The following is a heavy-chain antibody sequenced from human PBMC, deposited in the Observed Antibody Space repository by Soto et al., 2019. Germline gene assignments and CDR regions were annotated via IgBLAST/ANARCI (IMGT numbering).Heavy chain of an antibody. CDR1: GINFSRAW. CDR3: ATGLLRYYAY. CDR2: IKSKFDGETI. J-gene: IGHJ4*01. V-gene: IGHV3-15*01. D-gene: IGHD3-9*01. Sequence: PGGSLRRSCAASGINFSRAWMSWVRQAPGKGLEWVGRIKSKFDGETIDYAAPVKGRFTISRDDSKNIVYLQMNSLNTEDTAVYYCATGLLRYYAYWGHGTLVTVSS.